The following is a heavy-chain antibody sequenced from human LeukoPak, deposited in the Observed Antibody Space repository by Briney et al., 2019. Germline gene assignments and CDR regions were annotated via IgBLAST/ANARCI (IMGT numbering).Heavy chain of an antibody. CDR2: ISSSGGST. CDR1: GFTFSSYA. D-gene: IGHD4-17*01. CDR3: AKDREGMTAVSNFDY. V-gene: IGHV3-23*01. Sequence: QAGGSLRLSCAASGFTFSSYAMSWVRQAPGKGLEGVSAISSSGGSTYYADSVKGRFTISRDNSKNTLYLQMNSLRAEDTAVYYCAKDREGMTAVSNFDYWGQGTLVTVSS. J-gene: IGHJ4*02.